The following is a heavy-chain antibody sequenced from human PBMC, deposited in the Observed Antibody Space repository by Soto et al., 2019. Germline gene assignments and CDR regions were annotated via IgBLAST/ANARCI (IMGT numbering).Heavy chain of an antibody. Sequence: QVQLVQSGAEVKKPGSSVKVSCKASGGTFSSYAISWVRQAPGQGLEWMGGIIPIFGTANYAQKFQGRVTITADESTSTAYMELSSLRSEDTAVYYCARVTFTSGDTDMVLVIYGMYVWGQGTTVTVSS. CDR1: GGTFSSYA. CDR3: ARVTFTSGDTDMVLVIYGMYV. D-gene: IGHD5-18*01. V-gene: IGHV1-69*01. CDR2: IIPIFGTA. J-gene: IGHJ6*02.